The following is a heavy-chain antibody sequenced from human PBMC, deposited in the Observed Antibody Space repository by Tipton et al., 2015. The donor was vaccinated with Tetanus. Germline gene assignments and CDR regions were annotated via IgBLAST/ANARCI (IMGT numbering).Heavy chain of an antibody. CDR2: SWYDGTDK. D-gene: IGHD2-15*01. V-gene: IGHV3-33*01. CDR3: AREADCSGGSCFSGDFDN. J-gene: IGHJ4*02. CDR1: GSIFSSYG. Sequence: SLRLSCAASGSIFSSYGIHWVRQAPGKGLEWVAVSWYDGTDKYYADSVKGRFTISRDNSKNTPYLQMNSLRAEDTAVYYCAREADCSGGSCFSGDFDNWGQGTQVTVSS.